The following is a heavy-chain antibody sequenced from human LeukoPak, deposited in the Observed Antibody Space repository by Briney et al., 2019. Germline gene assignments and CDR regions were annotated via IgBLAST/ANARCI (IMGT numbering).Heavy chain of an antibody. Sequence: GGSLRLSCAASGFTFSSYAMSWVRQAPGKRLEWVSAISGSGGSTYYADSVKGRFTISRDNSKNTLYLQMNSLRAEDTAVYYCAKGDYYDSSGYDYWGQGSLVTVSS. J-gene: IGHJ4*02. D-gene: IGHD3-22*01. V-gene: IGHV3-23*01. CDR3: AKGDYYDSSGYDY. CDR1: GFTFSSYA. CDR2: ISGSGGST.